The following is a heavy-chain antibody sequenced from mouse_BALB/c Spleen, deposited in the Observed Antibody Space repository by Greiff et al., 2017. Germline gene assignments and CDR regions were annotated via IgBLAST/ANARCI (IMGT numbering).Heavy chain of an antibody. V-gene: IGHV5-6-4*01. CDR1: GFTFSSYT. CDR2: ISSGGSYT. CDR3: ARGDYYGSSYDY. J-gene: IGHJ2*01. Sequence: EVQLVESGGGLVKPGGSLKLSCAASGFTFSSYTMSWVRQTPEKRLEWVATISSGGSYTYYPDSVKGRFTISRDNAKNTLYLQMSSLKSEDTAMCSCARGDYYGSSYDYWGQGTTLTVSS. D-gene: IGHD1-1*01.